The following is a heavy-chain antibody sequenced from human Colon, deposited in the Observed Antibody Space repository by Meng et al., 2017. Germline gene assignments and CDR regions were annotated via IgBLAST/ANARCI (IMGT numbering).Heavy chain of an antibody. J-gene: IGHJ5*01. CDR3: AGVGLRAVAGLGPIDT. CDR1: GFTFSKHS. D-gene: IGHD6-19*01. Sequence: GGSLRLSCAASGFTFSKHSMNWVRQAPGKELEWVSSITTGGTYIYYADSVKGRFSISRDNAKNSLSLRMHSLRPEDTAVYFCAGVGLRAVAGLGPIDTWGQGTLVTVSS. CDR2: ITTGGTYI. V-gene: IGHV3-21*01.